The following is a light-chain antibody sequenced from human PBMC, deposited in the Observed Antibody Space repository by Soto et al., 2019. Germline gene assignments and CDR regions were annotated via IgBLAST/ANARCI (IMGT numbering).Light chain of an antibody. CDR1: QGIRNF. Sequence: DIQMTQSPTSLSASVGDRVTITCRASQGIRNFVAWYQQKPGKAPQLLIYAASTLQSGVPSRFSGSGSATDFTLTINSLQPDDVATYSCQKYSSVPVFGPGTKVEIK. CDR3: QKYSSVPV. CDR2: AAS. V-gene: IGKV1-27*01. J-gene: IGKJ3*01.